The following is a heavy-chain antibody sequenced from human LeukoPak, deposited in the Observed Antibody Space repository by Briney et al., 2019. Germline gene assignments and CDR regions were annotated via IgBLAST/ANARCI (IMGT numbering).Heavy chain of an antibody. CDR1: GGSFSGYY. Sequence: SETLSLTGAVYGGSFSGYYWSWIRQPPGKGLEWIGEINHSGSTNYNPSLKSRVTISVGTSKNQFSLKLSSVTAADTAVYYCARGGLRVWYSSGWHWFDPWGQGTLVTVSS. J-gene: IGHJ5*02. CDR2: INHSGST. CDR3: ARGGLRVWYSSGWHWFDP. D-gene: IGHD6-19*01. V-gene: IGHV4-34*01.